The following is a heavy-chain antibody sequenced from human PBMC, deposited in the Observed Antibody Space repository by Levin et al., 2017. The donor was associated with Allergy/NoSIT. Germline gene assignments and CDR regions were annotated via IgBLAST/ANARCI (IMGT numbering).Heavy chain of an antibody. V-gene: IGHV4-30-4*01. CDR2: IFYSGST. Sequence: SQTLSLTCTVSGGSISSSDYFWSWIRQPPGKGLEWIGYIFYSGSTYYNPSLKHRTTISIDTSKNHFPLNLTSVTAADTALYFCARDGGSPSGRRGNCFDPWGPGILVTVSS. CDR3: ARDGGSPSGRRGNCFDP. J-gene: IGHJ5*02. D-gene: IGHD3-10*01. CDR1: GGSISSSDYF.